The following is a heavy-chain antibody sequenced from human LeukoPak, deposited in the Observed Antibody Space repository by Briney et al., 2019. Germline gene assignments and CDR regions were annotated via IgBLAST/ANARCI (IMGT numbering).Heavy chain of an antibody. CDR3: ARAPYSGRGFDP. D-gene: IGHD1-26*01. J-gene: IGHJ5*02. V-gene: IGHV1-2*06. CDR1: GYTFTGYY. CDR2: INPNSGGT. Sequence: ASVKVSCKASGYTFTGYYMHWVRQAPGQGLGWMGRINPNSGGTNYAQKFQGRVTMTRDTSISTAYMELSGLRSDDTAVYYCARAPYSGRGFDPWGQGTLVTVSS.